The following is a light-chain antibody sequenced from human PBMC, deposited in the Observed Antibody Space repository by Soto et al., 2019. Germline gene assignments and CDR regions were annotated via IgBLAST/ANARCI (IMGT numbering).Light chain of an antibody. J-gene: IGKJ1*01. CDR1: QTISIW. CDR2: DAS. V-gene: IGKV1-5*01. CDR3: QQYTSYSWT. Sequence: DIQMTQSPSTLSASVGDRVTITCRARQTISIWLAWYQQKPGKAPKLLIYDASTLKSGVPSRFSASGSGTEFTLIISSLQPDDFATYYCQQYTSYSWTFGQGTKVDI.